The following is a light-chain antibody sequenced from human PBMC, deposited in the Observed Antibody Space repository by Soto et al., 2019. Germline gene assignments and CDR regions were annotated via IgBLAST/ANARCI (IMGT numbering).Light chain of an antibody. CDR2: DAS. J-gene: IGKJ1*01. CDR3: QQYSSYST. Sequence: DIQMTQSPSTLSASVGERVTITCRASQSISVWMAWYQQKPGRAPKLLIYDASNLESGVPSRFSGSGSGTEFTLAISSLQPDDFATYYCQQYSSYSTFGQGTKVEMK. CDR1: QSISVW. V-gene: IGKV1-5*01.